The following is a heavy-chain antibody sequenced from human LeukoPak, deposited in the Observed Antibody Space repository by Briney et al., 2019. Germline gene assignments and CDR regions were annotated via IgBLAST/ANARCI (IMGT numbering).Heavy chain of an antibody. J-gene: IGHJ4*02. V-gene: IGHV4-59*12. CDR2: IYYSGST. CDR3: ASGGYGSFDY. D-gene: IGHD5-12*01. CDR1: DGSISSYY. Sequence: SEALSLTCTVSDGSISSYYWSWIRQPPGKGLEWIGYIYYSGSTNYNPSLKSRVIISVDTSKNQFSLKLSSVTAADTAVYYCASGGYGSFDYWGQGTLVTVSS.